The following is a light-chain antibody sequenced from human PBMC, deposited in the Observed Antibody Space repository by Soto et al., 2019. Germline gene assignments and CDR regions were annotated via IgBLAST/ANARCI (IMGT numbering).Light chain of an antibody. J-gene: IGLJ1*01. CDR3: SSYTSSSTPYV. Sequence: QSVLTQPASVSGSLGQSITISCTGTSSDVGGYIYVSWYQQHPGKAPKLMIYDVSNRPSGVSNRFSGSKSGNTASLTISGLQAEDEADYYCSSYTSSSTPYVFGTGTKVTVL. V-gene: IGLV2-14*01. CDR2: DVS. CDR1: SSDVGGYIY.